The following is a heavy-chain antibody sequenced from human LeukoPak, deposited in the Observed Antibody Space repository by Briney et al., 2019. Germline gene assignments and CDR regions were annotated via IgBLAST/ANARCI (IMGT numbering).Heavy chain of an antibody. J-gene: IGHJ4*02. CDR3: AKYTIPAADPFFDY. CDR1: GFTFSSYA. Sequence: GGSLRLSCAASGFTFSSYAMTWVRQAPGKGLKWVSAISGSGGSTYYADSVKGRFTISRDNSKDTLYLQMNSLRADDTAVYYGAKYTIPAADPFFDYWGQGTLVTVSS. V-gene: IGHV3-23*01. D-gene: IGHD6-13*01. CDR2: ISGSGGST.